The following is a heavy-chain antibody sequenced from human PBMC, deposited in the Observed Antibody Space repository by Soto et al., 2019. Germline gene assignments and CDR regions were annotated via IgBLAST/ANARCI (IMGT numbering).Heavy chain of an antibody. Sequence: SVKVSCKASGFTFSSSAIQWMRQARGQRLEWIGWIVVGSDNTKYAQKYQERVTITRDMSTSTAYMELSRLRSEDTAVYYCAAGITVFGAADYWGQGTLVTVSS. CDR3: AAGITVFGAADY. CDR2: IVVGSDNT. J-gene: IGHJ4*02. CDR1: GFTFSSSA. D-gene: IGHD3-3*01. V-gene: IGHV1-58*02.